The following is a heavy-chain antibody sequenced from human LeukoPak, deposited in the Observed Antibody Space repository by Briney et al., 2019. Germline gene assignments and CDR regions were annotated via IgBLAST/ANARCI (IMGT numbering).Heavy chain of an antibody. CDR2: IYYSGST. D-gene: IGHD3-16*01. J-gene: IGHJ4*02. CDR3: AGGDRNTWYPRGLHFDY. V-gene: IGHV4-39*07. Sequence: SETLSLTCTVSGGSISRSSYYWGWIRQPPGKGLEWIGSIYYSGSTYYNSSLESRVTISVDTSRTQFSLKLNSVTAADTAVYYCAGGDRNTWYPRGLHFDYWGQEPLVSAAS. CDR1: GGSISRSSYY.